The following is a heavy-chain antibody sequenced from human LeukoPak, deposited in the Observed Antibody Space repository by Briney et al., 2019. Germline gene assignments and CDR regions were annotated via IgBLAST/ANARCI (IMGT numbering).Heavy chain of an antibody. CDR1: GESFSDYY. D-gene: IGHD2-15*01. CDR2: AHSGGGR. V-gene: IGHV4-34*01. Sequence: PSETLSLTCAVFGESFSDYYWTWIRESPGRGLEWIGEAHSGGGRYYTPSLKGRVTMSIDTSTSQFSLKLTSVTAADTAVYYCARGVYPGCSGDRCASVKDWFDPWGHGILVIVSS. CDR3: ARGVYPGCSGDRCASVKDWFDP. J-gene: IGHJ5*02.